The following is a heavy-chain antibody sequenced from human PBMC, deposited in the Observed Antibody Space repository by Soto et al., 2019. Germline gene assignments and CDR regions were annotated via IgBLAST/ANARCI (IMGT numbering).Heavy chain of an antibody. CDR1: GFSLSTSGMC. J-gene: IGHJ6*02. Sequence: SGPTLVNPTQTLTLTCTFSGFSLSTSGMCVSWIRQPPGKALEWLALIDWDDDKYYSTSLKTRLTISKDTSKNQVVLTMTNMDPVDTATYYCARILYAKGYYYYGMDVWGQGTTVTSP. V-gene: IGHV2-70*01. CDR3: ARILYAKGYYYYGMDV. CDR2: IDWDDDK. D-gene: IGHD3-16*01.